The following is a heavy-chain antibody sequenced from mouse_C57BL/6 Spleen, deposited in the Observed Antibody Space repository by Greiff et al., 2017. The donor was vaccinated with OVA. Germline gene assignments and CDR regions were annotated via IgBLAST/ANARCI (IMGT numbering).Heavy chain of an antibody. CDR1: GFTFSDYG. J-gene: IGHJ4*01. Sequence: EVQVVESGGGLVKPGGSLKLSCAASGFTFSDYGMHWVRQAPEKGLEWVAYISSGSSTIYYADTVKGRFTISRDNAKNTLFLQMTSLRSEDTAMYYCARGGSIYYGNYYAMDYWGQGTSVTVSS. CDR2: ISSGSSTI. D-gene: IGHD2-1*01. V-gene: IGHV5-17*01. CDR3: ARGGSIYYGNYYAMDY.